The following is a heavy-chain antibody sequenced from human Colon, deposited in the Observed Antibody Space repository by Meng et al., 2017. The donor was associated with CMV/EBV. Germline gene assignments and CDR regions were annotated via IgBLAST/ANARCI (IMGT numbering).Heavy chain of an antibody. CDR1: GGSFSGYY. CDR2: INHSGST. V-gene: IGHV4-34*01. Sequence: GGSFSGYYWSWIRQPPGKGLEWIGEINHSGSTNYNPSLKSRVTISVDTSKNQFSLKLSSVTAADTAVYYCARAARPASANKYGCFDYWGQGTLVTVSS. J-gene: IGHJ4*02. D-gene: IGHD6-6*01. CDR3: ARAARPASANKYGCFDY.